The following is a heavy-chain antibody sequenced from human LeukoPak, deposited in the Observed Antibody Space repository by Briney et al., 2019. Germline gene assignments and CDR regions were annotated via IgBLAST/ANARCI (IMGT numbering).Heavy chain of an antibody. CDR2: IAQDGSET. J-gene: IGHJ4*02. CDR3: ASLLWSSYSSDY. D-gene: IGHD3-3*01. Sequence: GGSLRLSCAASGFSFSTYWMSWVRQAPGKGLEWVANIAQDGSETYYVDSVMGQLTISRDNAKNSLYLQMNSLRAEDTAVYYCASLLWSSYSSDYWGRGTLVTVSS. CDR1: GFSFSTYW. V-gene: IGHV3-7*05.